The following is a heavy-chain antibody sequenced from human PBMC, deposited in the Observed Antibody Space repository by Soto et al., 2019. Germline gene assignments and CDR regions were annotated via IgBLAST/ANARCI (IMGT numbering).Heavy chain of an antibody. D-gene: IGHD2-2*02. V-gene: IGHV4-30-4*01. CDR3: ARKPYIPKARNEF. Sequence: SETLSLTCSVSGGSISSADYFWTWIRQSPGKGLEWMGYIFHSGTTYYNPSLKGRHIISIEDSKKQSSPRLTSVTAADSAVYFCARKPYIPKARNEFWGQGTLFSISS. CDR2: IFHSGTT. CDR1: GGSISSADYF. J-gene: IGHJ4*02.